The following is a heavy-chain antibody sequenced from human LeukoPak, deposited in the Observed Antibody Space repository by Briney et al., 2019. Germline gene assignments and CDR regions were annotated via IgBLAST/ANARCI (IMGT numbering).Heavy chain of an antibody. CDR2: ISSNGGST. CDR3: ARDPMVEEQRTYYYYYMDV. V-gene: IGHV3-64*01. D-gene: IGHD6-13*01. J-gene: IGHJ6*03. Sequence: GGSLRLSCAASGFTFSSYAMHWVRQAPGKGLEYVSAISSNGGSTYYANSVKGRFTISRDNSKNTLYLQMGSLRAEDMAVHYCARDPMVEEQRTYYYYYMDVWGKGTTVTVSS. CDR1: GFTFSSYA.